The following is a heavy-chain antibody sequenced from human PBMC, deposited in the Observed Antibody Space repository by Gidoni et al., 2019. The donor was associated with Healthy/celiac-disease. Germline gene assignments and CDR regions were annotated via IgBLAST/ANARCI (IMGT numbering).Heavy chain of an antibody. V-gene: IGHV1-18*01. D-gene: IGHD1-26*01. CDR1: GYTFTSSG. J-gene: IGHJ6*02. CDR2: ISAYNGNT. Sequence: QVQLVQSGAEVKKPGASVKVSCKASGYTFTSSGISWVRQAPGQGLEWMGWISAYNGNTNYAQKLQGRVTMTTDTSTSTAYMELRSLRSDDTAVYYCARERGGSYYGSSQRYYYYGMDVWGQGTTVTVSS. CDR3: ARERGGSYYGSSQRYYYYGMDV.